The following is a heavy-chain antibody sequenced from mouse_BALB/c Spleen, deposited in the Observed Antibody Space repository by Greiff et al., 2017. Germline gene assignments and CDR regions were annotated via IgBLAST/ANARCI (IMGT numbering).Heavy chain of an antibody. V-gene: IGHV3-5*02. CDR1: GISIATGNYR. CDR2: IYYGGTI. J-gene: IGHJ3*01. Sequence: EVKVVESGPGLVKPSQTVSLTCTVTGISIATGNYRWSWIRQFPGNKLEWIGYIYYGGTITYNPSLTSRTTITRDTSKNQFFLEMNSLTAEDTATYYCAREKLRGFAYWGQGTLVTVSA. CDR3: AREKLRGFAY. D-gene: IGHD1-1*01.